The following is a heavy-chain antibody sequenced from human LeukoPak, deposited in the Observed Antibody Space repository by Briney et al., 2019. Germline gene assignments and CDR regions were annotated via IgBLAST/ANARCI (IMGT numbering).Heavy chain of an antibody. V-gene: IGHV3-21*01. CDR2: ISSSSSYI. Sequence: GGSLRLSCAASGFTFSSYSMNWVRQAPGKGLEWVSSISSSSSYIYYADSVKGRFTISRDNAKNSLYLQMNSLRAEDTAVYYCARSRGSGWYRYYYYGMDVWGKGTTVTVSS. D-gene: IGHD6-13*01. CDR3: ARSRGSGWYRYYYYGMDV. J-gene: IGHJ6*04. CDR1: GFTFSSYS.